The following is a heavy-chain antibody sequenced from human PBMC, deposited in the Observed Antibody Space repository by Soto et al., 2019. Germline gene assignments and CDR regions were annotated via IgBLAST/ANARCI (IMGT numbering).Heavy chain of an antibody. J-gene: IGHJ5*02. CDR1: GGSISSYS. Sequence: QVQLQESGPGLVKPSETLSLTCSVSGGSISSYSWSWIRQPAGKGLEWIGRIYTSGSTNYNPSLKSRVTMSVDTSKNHCSLKLSSVTAADTAVYYCARGYQLLSGWFDPWGQGTLVTVSS. CDR2: IYTSGST. V-gene: IGHV4-4*07. D-gene: IGHD2-2*01. CDR3: ARGYQLLSGWFDP.